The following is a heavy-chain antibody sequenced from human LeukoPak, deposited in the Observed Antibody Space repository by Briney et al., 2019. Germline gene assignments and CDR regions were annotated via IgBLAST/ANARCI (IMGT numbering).Heavy chain of an antibody. D-gene: IGHD3-3*01. V-gene: IGHV3-30*02. CDR2: IRYDGSNK. J-gene: IGHJ4*02. Sequence: GGSLRLSCAASGFTFSSYGMHWVRQAPGKGLEWVAFIRYDGSNKYYADSVKGRFTISRDNSKNTLYLQMNSLRAEDTAVYYCTTDLITYYDFWSGTNYFDYWGQGTLVTVSS. CDR3: TTDLITYYDFWSGTNYFDY. CDR1: GFTFSSYG.